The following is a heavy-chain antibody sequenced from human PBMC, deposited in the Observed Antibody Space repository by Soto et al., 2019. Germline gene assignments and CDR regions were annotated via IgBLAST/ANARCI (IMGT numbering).Heavy chain of an antibody. V-gene: IGHV4-34*01. D-gene: IGHD6-13*01. CDR1: VVSFSGYY. J-gene: IGHJ1*01. CDR2: INHSGST. Sequence: SETLSLTCAVYVVSFSGYYWSCIRQPPGKGLEWIGEINHSGSTNYNPSLKSRVTISVDTSKNQFSLKLSSVTAADTAVYYCARGLYTEIAAARWGEYFKRWGQGTLVTVSS. CDR3: ARGLYTEIAAARWGEYFKR.